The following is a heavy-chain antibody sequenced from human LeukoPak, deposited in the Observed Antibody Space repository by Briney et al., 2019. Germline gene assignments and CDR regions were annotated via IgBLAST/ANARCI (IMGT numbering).Heavy chain of an antibody. V-gene: IGHV3-11*01. J-gene: IGHJ4*02. CDR1: GFTFSNYY. CDR3: ARQASGYSYADY. D-gene: IGHD5-18*01. Sequence: PGESLRLSCAASGFTFSNYYMSWIRQAPGKGLEWVSYISSSGSTIYYADSVKGRFTISRDNAKNSLYLQMNSLRAEDTAVYYCARQASGYSYADYWGQGTLVTVSS. CDR2: ISSSGSTI.